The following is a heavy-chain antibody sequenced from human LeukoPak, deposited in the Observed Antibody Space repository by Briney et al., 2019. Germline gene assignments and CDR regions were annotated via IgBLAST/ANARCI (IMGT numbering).Heavy chain of an antibody. Sequence: ASVKVSCKASGYTFTGYYMHWARQAPGQGLEWMGWINPNSGGTNYAQKFQGRVTMTRDTSISTAYMELSRLRSDDTAVYYCARAYCSSTSCYGPDDYWGQGTLVTVSS. CDR1: GYTFTGYY. CDR3: ARAYCSSTSCYGPDDY. D-gene: IGHD2-2*01. J-gene: IGHJ4*02. V-gene: IGHV1-2*02. CDR2: INPNSGGT.